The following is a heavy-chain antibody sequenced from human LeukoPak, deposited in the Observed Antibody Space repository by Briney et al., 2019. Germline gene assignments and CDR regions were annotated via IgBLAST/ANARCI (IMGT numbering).Heavy chain of an antibody. V-gene: IGHV4-38-2*01. D-gene: IGHD4-23*01. CDR1: SYSINRGYF. J-gene: IGHJ3*01. CDR3: ARQRGISYGGNADDGFDV. CDR2: IYGSGST. Sequence: SETLSLTCSVSSYSINRGYFWGWIRQPPGKGLEWIGSIYGSGSTSYNPSLKSRVIVSVDTSKNQFSLNLTSVTAADTAVYYCARQRGISYGGNADDGFDVWGQGTMVTVSS.